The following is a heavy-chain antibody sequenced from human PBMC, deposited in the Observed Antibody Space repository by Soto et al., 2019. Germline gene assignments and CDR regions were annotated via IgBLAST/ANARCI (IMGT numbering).Heavy chain of an antibody. CDR1: GYTFTDYG. Sequence: QVQLVQSGAEVKKPGASVKVSCKTSGYTFTDYGVNWVRHAPGQGLEWMGWISTKNGNTKYAQNLQDRVTMTTDTSTSTAYMELRSLKSEDKAVNYCARVPIHTHGNFNKYHWFDPWGQGTMDTVSS. D-gene: IGHD4-17*01. CDR3: ARVPIHTHGNFNKYHWFDP. CDR2: ISTKNGNT. J-gene: IGHJ5*02. V-gene: IGHV1-18*04.